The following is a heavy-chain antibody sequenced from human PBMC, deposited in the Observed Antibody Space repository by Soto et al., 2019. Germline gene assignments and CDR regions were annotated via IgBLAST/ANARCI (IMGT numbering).Heavy chain of an antibody. V-gene: IGHV3-30-3*01. CDR1: GFTFSSYA. CDR3: ARDPAYCGGDCYVPDY. J-gene: IGHJ4*02. Sequence: GSLRLSCAASGFTFSSYAMHWVRQAPGKGLEWVAVISYDGSNKYYADSVKGLFTISRDNSKNTLYLQMNSLRAEDTAVYYCARDPAYCGGDCYVPDYWGQGTLVTVSS. D-gene: IGHD2-21*02. CDR2: ISYDGSNK.